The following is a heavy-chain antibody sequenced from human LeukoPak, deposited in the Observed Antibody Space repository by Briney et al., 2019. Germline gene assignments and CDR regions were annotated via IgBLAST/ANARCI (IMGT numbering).Heavy chain of an antibody. CDR1: GYTFTSYD. Sequence: GASVKVSCKASGYTFTSYDINWVRQATGQGLEWMGWMNPNSGNTGYAQKFQGRVTMTRNTSISTAYMELSSLRSEDTAVYYCARGRTGYYFWSGYSNGDAFDIWGQGTMVTVSS. J-gene: IGHJ3*02. V-gene: IGHV1-8*01. D-gene: IGHD3-3*01. CDR3: ARGRTGYYFWSGYSNGDAFDI. CDR2: MNPNSGNT.